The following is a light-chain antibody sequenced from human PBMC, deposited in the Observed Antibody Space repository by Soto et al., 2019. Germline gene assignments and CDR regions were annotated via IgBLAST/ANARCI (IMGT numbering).Light chain of an antibody. CDR3: VLYMGSGIWV. Sequence: QTVVTQEPSVSVSPGGTVTLTCGLSSGSVSTSYYPSWYQQTPGQAPRTLIYSTNTRSSGVPDRFSGSIRGNKAALTITGDQADDESDYYCVLYMGSGIWVFGGGTKLTV. CDR2: STN. J-gene: IGLJ2*01. CDR1: SGSVSTSYY. V-gene: IGLV8-61*01.